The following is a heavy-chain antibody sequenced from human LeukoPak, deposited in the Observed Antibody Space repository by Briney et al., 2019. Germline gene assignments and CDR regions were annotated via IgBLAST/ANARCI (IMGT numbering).Heavy chain of an antibody. D-gene: IGHD6-13*01. Sequence: GRSLRLSCAASGFTFDDYAMHWVRQAPGKGLEWVSGISWNSGSIGYADSVKGRFTISRDNAKNSLYLQMNSLRAEDTALYYCAKDWASSWYQRLYFDLWGRGTLVTVSS. J-gene: IGHJ2*01. V-gene: IGHV3-9*01. CDR1: GFTFDDYA. CDR3: AKDWASSWYQRLYFDL. CDR2: ISWNSGSI.